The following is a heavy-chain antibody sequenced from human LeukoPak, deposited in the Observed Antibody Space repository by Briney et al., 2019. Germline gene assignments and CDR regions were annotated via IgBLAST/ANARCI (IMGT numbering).Heavy chain of an antibody. CDR1: ADSFSSHY. CDR3: ARDLVTVTKGFDI. D-gene: IGHD4-17*01. CDR2: TSYIGST. V-gene: IGHV4-59*11. J-gene: IGHJ3*02. Sequence: SETLSLTCAVSADSFSSHYWTWIRQPPGKGLEWIGYTSYIGSTNYNPSLKSRVTISIDTSKNQFSLKMSSVTAADTAVYYCARDLVTVTKGFDIWGQGTKVSVSS.